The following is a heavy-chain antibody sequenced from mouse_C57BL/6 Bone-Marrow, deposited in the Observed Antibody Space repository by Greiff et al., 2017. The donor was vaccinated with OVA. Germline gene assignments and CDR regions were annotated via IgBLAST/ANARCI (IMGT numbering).Heavy chain of an antibody. V-gene: IGHV5-6*02. Sequence: EVKLEESGGDLVKPGGSLKLSCAASGFTFSSYGMSWVRQTPDKRLEWVATISSGGSYTYYPDSVKGRFTISRDNAKNTLYLQMSSLKSEDTAMYYCARPYYYGFDYWGQGTTLTVSS. CDR2: ISSGGSYT. CDR3: ARPYYYGFDY. CDR1: GFTFSSYG. D-gene: IGHD1-1*01. J-gene: IGHJ2*01.